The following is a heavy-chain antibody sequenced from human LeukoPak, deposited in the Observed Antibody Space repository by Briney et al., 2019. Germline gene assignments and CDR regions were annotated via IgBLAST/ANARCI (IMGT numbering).Heavy chain of an antibody. CDR2: IEGDGSST. D-gene: IGHD3-10*01. CDR1: GFAFSRYW. CDR3: ARDPSAFAGYFDF. Sequence: PGGSLRLSCAASGFAFSRYWMHWVRQAPGKGLVWVSRIEGDGSSTTYADYVKGRFTISRDNAKNTLYLQMNSLRAVDTAVYFCARDPSAFAGYFDFWGQGTLVTVSS. V-gene: IGHV3-74*01. J-gene: IGHJ4*02.